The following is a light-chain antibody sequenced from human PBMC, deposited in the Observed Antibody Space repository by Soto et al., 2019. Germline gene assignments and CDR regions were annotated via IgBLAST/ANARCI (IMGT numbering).Light chain of an antibody. J-gene: IGLJ3*02. CDR3: SSFTSTSTYVV. Sequence: QSALTQPASVSGSPGQAITISCTGTSSDIGGYNHVSWYQQHPGKAPKLIISAVSNRPSGVSNRFSGSKSGNTASLTISGLHAEDEADYYCSSFTSTSTYVVFGGGTKLIVL. V-gene: IGLV2-14*01. CDR2: AVS. CDR1: SSDIGGYNH.